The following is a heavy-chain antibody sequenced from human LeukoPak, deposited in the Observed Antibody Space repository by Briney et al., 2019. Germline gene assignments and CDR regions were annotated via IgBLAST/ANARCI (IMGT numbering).Heavy chain of an antibody. CDR3: TRMTTGHDY. D-gene: IGHD4-17*01. J-gene: IGHJ4*02. Sequence: PSETLSLTCAVSGVSFNDYYWSWVRQTPGKGLEWIGDINHSGYTNDSPSLKSRVTLSIDTSRKQFSLHLRSVTVADTGIYYCTRMTTGHDYWGQGTLVTVSS. CDR1: GVSFNDYY. CDR2: INHSGYT. V-gene: IGHV4-34*01.